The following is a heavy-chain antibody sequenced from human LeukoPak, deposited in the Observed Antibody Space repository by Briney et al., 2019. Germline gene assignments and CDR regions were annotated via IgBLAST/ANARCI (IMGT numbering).Heavy chain of an antibody. V-gene: IGHV3-21*01. CDR3: ARDLIIWGASLLGAFDI. CDR1: GFTFSSYS. Sequence: PGGSLRLSCAAPGFTFSSYSMNWVRQAPGKGLEWVSSISSSSSYIYYADSVKGRFTISRDNAKNSLYLQMNSLRAEDTAVYYCARDLIIWGASLLGAFDIWGQGTMVTVSS. D-gene: IGHD3-16*01. J-gene: IGHJ3*02. CDR2: ISSSSSYI.